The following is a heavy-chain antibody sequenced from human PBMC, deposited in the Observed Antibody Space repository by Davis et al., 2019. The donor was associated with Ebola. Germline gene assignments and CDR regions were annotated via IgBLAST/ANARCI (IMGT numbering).Heavy chain of an antibody. J-gene: IGHJ4*02. V-gene: IGHV3-30*19. CDR2: ISFDGSNK. Sequence: GGSLRLSCAASGFIFSNYGMHWVRQAPGKGLEWVALISFDGSNKYYADSVKGRFTISRDNSNNTLYVQMNSLRPEDTAVYYCARDFGLAAAGTAFDYWGQGTLVTVSS. CDR3: ARDFGLAAAGTAFDY. CDR1: GFIFSNYG. D-gene: IGHD6-13*01.